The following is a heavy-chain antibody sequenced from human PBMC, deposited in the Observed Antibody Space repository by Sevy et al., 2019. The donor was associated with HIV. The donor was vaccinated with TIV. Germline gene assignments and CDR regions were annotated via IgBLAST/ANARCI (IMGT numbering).Heavy chain of an antibody. J-gene: IGHJ4*02. V-gene: IGHV1-69*06. CDR2: IIPIFGTA. Sequence: SVKVSCKASGGTFSSYAISWVRQAPGQGLEWMGGIIPIFGTANYAQKFQGRVTITADKSTSTAYMELSSLRSEDTAVYYCARDPHYGDAYFDYWGQGTLVTVSS. D-gene: IGHD4-17*01. CDR1: GGTFSSYA. CDR3: ARDPHYGDAYFDY.